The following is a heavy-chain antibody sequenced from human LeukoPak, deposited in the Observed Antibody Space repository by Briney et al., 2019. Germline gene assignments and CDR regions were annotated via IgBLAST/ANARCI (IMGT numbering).Heavy chain of an antibody. V-gene: IGHV3-69-1*01. D-gene: IGHD1-1*01. Sequence: PGGSLRLSCAASGFSFSNYTMKWVRQAPGKGLEWVSSIIRSRTTYYADSVKGRFTISRDNAKNSLYLQMNSLRAEDTAVYYCARVSWFPGTSYYYMDVWGKGTTVTVSS. CDR2: IIRSRTT. J-gene: IGHJ6*03. CDR1: GFSFSNYT. CDR3: ARVSWFPGTSYYYMDV.